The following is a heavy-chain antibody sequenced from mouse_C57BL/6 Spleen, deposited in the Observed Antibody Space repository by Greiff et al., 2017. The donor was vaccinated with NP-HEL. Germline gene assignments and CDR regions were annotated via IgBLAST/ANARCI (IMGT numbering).Heavy chain of an antibody. CDR3: ARDPFAY. V-gene: IGHV1-69*01. CDR2: MECSDSYT. J-gene: IGHJ3*01. CDR1: GYTFTSYW. Sequence: QVQLHHPFAGSVMPGASVKLSCKASGYTFTSYWMHWVKQRPGQGLEWIGEMECSDSYTNYNQKFKGKSTLTVDKSSSTAYMQLSSLTSEDSAVYYCARDPFAYWGQGTPVTVSA.